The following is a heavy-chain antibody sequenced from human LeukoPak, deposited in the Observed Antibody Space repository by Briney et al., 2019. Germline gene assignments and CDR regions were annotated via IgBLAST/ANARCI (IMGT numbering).Heavy chain of an antibody. CDR2: INSGGSGT. D-gene: IGHD3-10*01. CDR1: GFAFSSNW. V-gene: IGHV3-74*01. J-gene: IGHJ4*02. Sequence: PGGSLRLSCAASGFAFSSNWMHWVRHTPGKGLVWVSRINSGGSGTSYADSVEGRFTISRDNAKNTLYLQMNSLRAEDTAVYYCAKDPPRGRQGYFDYWGQGTLVTVSS. CDR3: AKDPPRGRQGYFDY.